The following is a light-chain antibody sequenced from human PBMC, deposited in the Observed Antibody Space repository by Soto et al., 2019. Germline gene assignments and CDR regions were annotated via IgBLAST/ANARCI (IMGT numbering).Light chain of an antibody. CDR3: SSFTSSSTYV. Sequence: QSVLTQPASVSGSPGQSITISCAGTSSDVGGYTYVSWYQQHPAKAPKLIIFEVIKRPSGVSNRFSGSKSGNTASLTISGLQAEDAADYYCSSFTSSSTYVFGTGTKVTVL. V-gene: IGLV2-14*01. CDR2: EVI. J-gene: IGLJ1*01. CDR1: SSDVGGYTY.